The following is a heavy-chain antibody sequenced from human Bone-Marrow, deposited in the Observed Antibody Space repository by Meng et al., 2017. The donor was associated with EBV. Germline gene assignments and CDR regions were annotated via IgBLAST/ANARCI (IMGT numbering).Heavy chain of an antibody. CDR2: INVDGSDT. J-gene: IGHJ4*02. CDR3: SRSNWYPYY. V-gene: IGHV3-74*01. Sequence: HVGGSGGGCVPPGGSLRSSVAASGFTLSNYWMHWVRQVPGKGLVWVSRINVDGSDTIYADSVKGRFTISRDNGKNTLYLQMNSLRADDTAVYYCSRSNWYPYYWGQGTLVTVSS. D-gene: IGHD6-13*01. CDR1: GFTLSNYW.